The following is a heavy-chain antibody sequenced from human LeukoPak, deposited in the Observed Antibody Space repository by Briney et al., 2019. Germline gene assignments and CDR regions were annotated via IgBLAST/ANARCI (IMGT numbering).Heavy chain of an antibody. CDR1: GGSISSSNW. CDR3: AREIFSGYSSSWYYFDY. J-gene: IGHJ4*02. D-gene: IGHD6-13*01. V-gene: IGHV4-4*02. CDR2: IYHSGST. Sequence: PSETLPLTCAVSGGSISSSNWWSWVRQPPGKGLEWIGEIYHSGSTNYNPSLKSRVTISVDKSKNQFSLKLSSVTAADTAVYYCAREIFSGYSSSWYYFDYWGQGTLVTVSS.